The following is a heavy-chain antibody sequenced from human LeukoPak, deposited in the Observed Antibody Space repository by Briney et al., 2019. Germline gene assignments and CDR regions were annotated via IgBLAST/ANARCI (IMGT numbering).Heavy chain of an antibody. J-gene: IGHJ6*02. V-gene: IGHV1-2*02. CDR3: ARDHCSANSCYEDYYNGLDV. Sequence: ASVKVSCKAPGYTLTAYYLQWVRLAPGQGLEWMGWINPKSGGTEYPQRFQGRVTMTRDTSISTAYMELSRLRSDDTAVYYCARDHCSANSCYEDYYNGLDVWGQGTTVTVSS. D-gene: IGHD2-2*01. CDR2: INPKSGGT. CDR1: GYTLTAYY.